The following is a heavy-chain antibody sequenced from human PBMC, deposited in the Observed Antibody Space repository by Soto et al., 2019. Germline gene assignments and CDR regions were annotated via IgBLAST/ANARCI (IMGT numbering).Heavy chain of an antibody. D-gene: IGHD3-3*01. CDR3: ARDENDFWSGSLDY. CDR2: ISWNSDNI. J-gene: IGHJ4*02. V-gene: IGHV3-9*01. Sequence: GGSLRLSCAASGFTFDDYAMHWVRQAPGKGLEWVSGISWNSDNIDYGDSVKGRFTISRDNSKNTVYLQINSLRAEDTAMYYCARDENDFWSGSLDYWGQGTLVTVSS. CDR1: GFTFDDYA.